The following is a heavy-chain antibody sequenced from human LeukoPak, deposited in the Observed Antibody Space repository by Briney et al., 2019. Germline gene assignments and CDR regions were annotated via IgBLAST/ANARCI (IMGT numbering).Heavy chain of an antibody. J-gene: IGHJ4*02. CDR3: ARMYEQWLGTGTFDY. CDR1: GFTFSDYY. D-gene: IGHD6-19*01. CDR2: ISSSGSTI. Sequence: KSGGSLRLSCAASGFTFSDYYMSWIRQAPGKGLEGVSYISSSGSTIYYADSVKGRFTISRDNAKNSLYLQMNSLRAEDTAVYYCARMYEQWLGTGTFDYWGQGTLVTVSS. V-gene: IGHV3-11*01.